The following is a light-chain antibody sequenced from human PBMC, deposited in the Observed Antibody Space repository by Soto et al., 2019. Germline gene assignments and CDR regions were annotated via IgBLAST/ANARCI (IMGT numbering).Light chain of an antibody. CDR3: SSYSTTSALV. V-gene: IGLV2-14*01. CDR2: DVS. CDR1: SADIGAFNY. Sequence: QYALTQPASVSGSPGQSITMSCAGTSADIGAFNYVSWYQHHPDKVPKLLIYDVSTRPSGVSTRFSASKSANTASLTISGLQADDEADYYCSSYSTTSALVFGGGTQLTVL. J-gene: IGLJ7*01.